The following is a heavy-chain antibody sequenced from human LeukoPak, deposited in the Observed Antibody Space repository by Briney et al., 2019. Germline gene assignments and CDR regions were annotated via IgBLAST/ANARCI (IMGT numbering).Heavy chain of an antibody. V-gene: IGHV1-2*02. CDR1: GYTFTGYY. CDR2: INPNSGGT. Sequence: ASVKVSCKASGYTFTGYYMHWVRQAPGQGLEWMGWINPNSGGTNYAQKFQGRVTMTRDTSISTAYMELSRLRSDDTAVYYCARGLSGSWPKYYFDYWGQGTLVTVSS. J-gene: IGHJ4*02. D-gene: IGHD6-13*01. CDR3: ARGLSGSWPKYYFDY.